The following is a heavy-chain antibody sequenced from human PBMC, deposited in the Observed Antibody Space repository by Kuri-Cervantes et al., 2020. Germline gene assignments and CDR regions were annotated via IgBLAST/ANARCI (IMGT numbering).Heavy chain of an antibody. J-gene: IGHJ6*02. V-gene: IGHV4-59*01. D-gene: IGHD1-26*01. CDR2: IYYSGST. Sequence: SETLSLTCTVSGGSISSYYRSWIRQPPGKGLEWIGYIYYSGSTNYNPSLKNRVTISVDTSKNQFSLKPSSVTAADTAVYYCARAQWERGMDVWGQGTTVTVSS. CDR3: ARAQWERGMDV. CDR1: GGSISSYY.